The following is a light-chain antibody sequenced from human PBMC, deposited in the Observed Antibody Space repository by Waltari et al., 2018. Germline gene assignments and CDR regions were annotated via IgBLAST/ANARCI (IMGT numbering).Light chain of an antibody. V-gene: IGLV2-23*02. CDR3: CTYAANSSPRL. CDR1: SSDVGNVNI. J-gene: IGLJ3*02. CDR2: EVT. Sequence: QSALTQPASVSWSPGQPFTISCTGSSSDVGNVNIVSWYQLHPGKATKLMIFEVTKRHSAIFLHYSGSKSGNAASLTICGRQSEKEADHFSCTYAANSSPRLYGGRSNLTVL.